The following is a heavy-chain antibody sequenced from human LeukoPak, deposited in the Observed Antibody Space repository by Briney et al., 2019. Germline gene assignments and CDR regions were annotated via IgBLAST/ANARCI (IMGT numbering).Heavy chain of an antibody. J-gene: IGHJ4*02. V-gene: IGHV3-23*01. Sequence: AGGSLRLSCAASGFTFSSYSMNWVRQAPGKGLESVSFITLGGDTAYYADSVKGRFTISRDNSRNTLYLQMSSLTDADTAVYYCASRNGAYWGQGTLVTVSS. CDR1: GFTFSSYS. CDR2: ITLGGDTA. D-gene: IGHD2-8*01. CDR3: ASRNGAY.